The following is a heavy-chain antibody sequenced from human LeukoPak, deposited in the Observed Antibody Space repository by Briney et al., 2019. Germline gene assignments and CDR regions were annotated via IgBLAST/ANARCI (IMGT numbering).Heavy chain of an antibody. CDR1: GFTFSSSA. J-gene: IGHJ6*02. CDR2: TGVSGS. D-gene: IGHD3-10*01. CDR3: ARCYTYGTTWFGGLDV. Sequence: GGSLRLSCAASGFTFSSSAMTWVRQVLGKGLEWVSTTGVSGSYYADSVKGRFTISRDNSKNTLYLQMNSLRAEDTAVYYCARCYTYGTTWFGGLDVWGQGTTVTVS. V-gene: IGHV3-23*01.